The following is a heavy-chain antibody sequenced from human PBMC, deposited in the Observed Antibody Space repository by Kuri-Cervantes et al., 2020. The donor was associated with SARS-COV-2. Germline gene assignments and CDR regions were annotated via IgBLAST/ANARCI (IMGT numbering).Heavy chain of an antibody. CDR2: ISWNSGSI. J-gene: IGHJ4*02. V-gene: IGHV3-9*01. D-gene: IGHD3-22*01. CDR1: GFTFDDYA. Sequence: GGSLRLSCAASGFTFDDYAMHWVRQAPGKGLEWVSGISWNSGSIGYADFVKGRFTISRDSSTNMVSLQMNSLRGDDTAVYYCAKDLYESGGYTWAYWGQGTRVTVSS. CDR3: AKDLYESGGYTWAY.